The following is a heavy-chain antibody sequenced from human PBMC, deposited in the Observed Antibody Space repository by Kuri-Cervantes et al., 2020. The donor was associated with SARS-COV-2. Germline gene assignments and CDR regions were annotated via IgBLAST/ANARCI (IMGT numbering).Heavy chain of an antibody. CDR2: INPDGSYT. Sequence: ESLKIPCAASGFTFSGHWIHWVRQAPGKGLVWVSRINPDGSYTNNADSVKGRFTLSRDNSKNTLYLQMNSLRAEDTAVYYCAREGFGTPSGYYGMDVWGQGTTVTVSS. J-gene: IGHJ6*02. V-gene: IGHV3-74*01. CDR1: GFTFSGHW. CDR3: AREGFGTPSGYYGMDV. D-gene: IGHD3-16*01.